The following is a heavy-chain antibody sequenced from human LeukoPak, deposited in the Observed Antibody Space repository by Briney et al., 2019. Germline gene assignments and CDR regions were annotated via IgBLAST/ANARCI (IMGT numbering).Heavy chain of an antibody. CDR2: IYYSGST. J-gene: IGHJ4*02. CDR3: ARDARDYSKDY. V-gene: IGHV4-31*03. D-gene: IGHD4-11*01. CDR1: GGSISSGGYY. Sequence: SKTLSLTCTVSGGSISSGGYYWSWIRQHPGKGLEWIGYIYYSGSTYYNPSLKSRVTISVDTSKNQFSLKLSSVTAADTAVYYCARDARDYSKDYWGQGTLVTVSS.